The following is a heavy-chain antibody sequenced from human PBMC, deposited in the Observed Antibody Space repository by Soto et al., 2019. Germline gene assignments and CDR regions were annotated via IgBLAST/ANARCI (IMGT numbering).Heavy chain of an antibody. D-gene: IGHD2-21*02. CDR2: IYWDDDK. CDR3: IQSRCGGDCLQSYASYYYYGMDV. Sequence: QITLKESGPTLVKPTQTLTLTCTFSAFSLSTGGVGVGWIRQPPGKALEWLALIYWDDDKRYSPSLRSRLTITKHTSKNRVVLTRTNMDPVDTATYFCIQSRCGGDCLQSYASYYYYGMDVWGQGTTVTVSS. J-gene: IGHJ6*02. V-gene: IGHV2-5*02. CDR1: AFSLSTGGVG.